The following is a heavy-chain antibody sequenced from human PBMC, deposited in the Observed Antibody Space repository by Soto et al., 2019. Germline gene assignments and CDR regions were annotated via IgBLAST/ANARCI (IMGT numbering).Heavy chain of an antibody. Sequence: ASVKVSCKASGYTFTSYGISWVRQAPGQGLEWMGWITIYNGKTKYAQNLQGRVTMTTDTSTSTAYMELRTLTSDDTAMYYCARENLAYSGRGETTRPDYWGQGTLVTVSS. CDR3: ARENLAYSGRGETTRPDY. V-gene: IGHV1-18*04. CDR1: GYTFTSYG. CDR2: ITIYNGKT. D-gene: IGHD1-26*01. J-gene: IGHJ4*02.